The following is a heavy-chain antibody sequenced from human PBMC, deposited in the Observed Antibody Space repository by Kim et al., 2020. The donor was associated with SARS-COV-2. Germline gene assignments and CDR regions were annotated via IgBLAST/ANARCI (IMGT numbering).Heavy chain of an antibody. J-gene: IGHJ4*02. V-gene: IGHV3-23*01. Sequence: GGSLRLSCAASGFNFSSYAMSWVRQAPGKGLEWFSDISSSGGSTYYADSVRGRFTISRDNSKNTVYLQMSSLRADDTAVYYCAKERRYCSGGACPPRIDYWGQGTLVTVSS. CDR3: AKERRYCSGGACPPRIDY. D-gene: IGHD2-15*01. CDR1: GFNFSSYA. CDR2: ISSSGGST.